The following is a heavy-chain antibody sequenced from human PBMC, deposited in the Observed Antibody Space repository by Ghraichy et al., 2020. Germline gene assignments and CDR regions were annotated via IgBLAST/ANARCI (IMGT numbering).Heavy chain of an antibody. CDR3: AKGGEYKNSLAPYFFDY. CDR1: GFTFNNYA. D-gene: IGHD2/OR15-2a*01. Sequence: GGSLRLSCAASGFTFNNYAMNWVRQAPGKGLEWVSGISGNGGTTYSAGSVKGRFTISRDNSKNTLYLQMNSLRAEDTAVYYCAKGGEYKNSLAPYFFDYWGQGTLVTVSS. J-gene: IGHJ4*02. V-gene: IGHV3-23*01. CDR2: ISGNGGTT.